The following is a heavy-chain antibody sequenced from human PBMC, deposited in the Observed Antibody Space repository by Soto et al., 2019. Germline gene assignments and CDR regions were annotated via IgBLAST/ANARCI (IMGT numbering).Heavy chain of an antibody. CDR2: INAGNGNT. J-gene: IGHJ4*02. V-gene: IGHV1-3*01. Sequence: QVQLVQSGAEVKKPGASVKVSCKPSGYTFTSYAIHRVRQAPGQRLEWMGWINAGNGNTKYSQKFQDRVTITRDTSASTAYMELSSLSSEDTAVYYCARDLGGWPDYWGQGTLVTVSS. D-gene: IGHD6-19*01. CDR1: GYTFTSYA. CDR3: ARDLGGWPDY.